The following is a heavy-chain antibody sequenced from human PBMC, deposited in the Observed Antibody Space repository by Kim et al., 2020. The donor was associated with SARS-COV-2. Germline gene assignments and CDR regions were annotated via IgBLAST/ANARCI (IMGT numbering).Heavy chain of an antibody. V-gene: IGHV3-33*01. J-gene: IGHJ4*02. Sequence: YYADSVKGRFTISRDNSKNTLYLQMNSLRAEDTAVYYCARDRTPLRYFDYWGQGTLVTVSS. D-gene: IGHD3-9*01. CDR3: ARDRTPLRYFDY.